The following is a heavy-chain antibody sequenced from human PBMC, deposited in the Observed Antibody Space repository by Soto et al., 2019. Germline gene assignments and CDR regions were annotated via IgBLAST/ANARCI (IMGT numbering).Heavy chain of an antibody. CDR2: INPSGGST. D-gene: IGHD3-3*01. CDR1: GYTFTSYY. J-gene: IGHJ4*02. Sequence: ASVKVSCKASGYTFTSYYMHWVRQAPGQGLEWMGIINPSGGSTSYAQKFQGRVTMTRDTSTSTVYMELSSLRSEDTAVYYCARALEDFWSGYSPDVFDYWGQGTLVTVSS. V-gene: IGHV1-46*01. CDR3: ARALEDFWSGYSPDVFDY.